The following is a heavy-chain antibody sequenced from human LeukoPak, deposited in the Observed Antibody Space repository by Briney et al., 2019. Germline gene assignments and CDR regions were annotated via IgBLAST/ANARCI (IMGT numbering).Heavy chain of an antibody. CDR2: IKSKTDGGTT. CDR3: TTESPYRPPRDSSGYYFYYFDY. CDR1: GFTFSNAW. Sequence: PGGSLRLSCAASGFTFSNAWMSWVRQAPGKGLEWVGRIKSKTDGGTTDYAAPVKGRFTISRDDSKNTLYLQMNSLKTEDTAVYYCTTESPYRPPRDSSGYYFYYFDYWGQGTLVTVSS. J-gene: IGHJ4*02. V-gene: IGHV3-15*01. D-gene: IGHD3-22*01.